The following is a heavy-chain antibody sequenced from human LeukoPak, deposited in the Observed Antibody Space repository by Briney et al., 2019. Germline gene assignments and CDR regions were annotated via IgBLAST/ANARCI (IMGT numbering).Heavy chain of an antibody. CDR1: GYSFTNYW. CDR2: IYPSDSDT. Sequence: KPGESLKISCKASGYSFTNYWIGWVRQMPGRGLEWMGIIYPSDSDTRYSPSFQGQVTISADKSISTAYLQWSSLKASDTGMYYCARPSNSGYDFWGQGALVTVSS. D-gene: IGHD5-12*01. V-gene: IGHV5-51*01. J-gene: IGHJ4*02. CDR3: ARPSNSGYDF.